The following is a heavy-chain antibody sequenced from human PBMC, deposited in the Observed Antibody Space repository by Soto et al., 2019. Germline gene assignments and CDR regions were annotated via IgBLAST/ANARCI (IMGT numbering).Heavy chain of an antibody. CDR1: GFTLNSFF. D-gene: IGHD3-22*01. Sequence: GGSLRLSCAASGFTLNSFFMHWVRHAPGKGLMWVSRISNDGSSTTYADSVKGQFTISRDNARNTLYLQMNSLRADDTAVYFCVRDQDSRGYSVFNLWGQGAQVTVSS. CDR3: VRDQDSRGYSVFNL. J-gene: IGHJ5*02. V-gene: IGHV3-74*01. CDR2: ISNDGSST.